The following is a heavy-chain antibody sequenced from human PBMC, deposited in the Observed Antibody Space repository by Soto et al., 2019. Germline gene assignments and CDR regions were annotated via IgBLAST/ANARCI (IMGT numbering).Heavy chain of an antibody. CDR1: GFTFSDYY. J-gene: IGHJ5*02. CDR3: ARVVEDDYIWGSYRNWFDP. CDR2: ISSSGSTI. D-gene: IGHD3-16*02. V-gene: IGHV3-11*01. Sequence: GGSLRLSCAASGFTFSDYYMSWIRQAPGKGLEWVSYISSSGSTIYYADSVKGRFTISRDNAKNSLYLQMNSLRAEDTAVYYCARVVEDDYIWGSYRNWFDPWGQGTLVTVSS.